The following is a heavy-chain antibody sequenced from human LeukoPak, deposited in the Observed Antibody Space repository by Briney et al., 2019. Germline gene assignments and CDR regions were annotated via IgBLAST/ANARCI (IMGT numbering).Heavy chain of an antibody. CDR3: AKLDSSSWYYY. Sequence: GGSLRLSCAASRFTFSSYAMSWVRQAPGKGLEWVSAISGSGGSTYYADSVKGRFTISRDNSKNTLYLQMNSLRAEDTAVYYCAKLDSSSWYYYWGQGTLVTVSS. CDR2: ISGSGGST. D-gene: IGHD6-13*01. J-gene: IGHJ4*02. CDR1: RFTFSSYA. V-gene: IGHV3-23*01.